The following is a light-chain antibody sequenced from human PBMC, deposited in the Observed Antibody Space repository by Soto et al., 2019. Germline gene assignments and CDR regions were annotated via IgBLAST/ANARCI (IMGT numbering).Light chain of an antibody. CDR2: DAS. CDR1: QSVSSY. J-gene: IGKJ1*01. V-gene: IGKV3-11*01. Sequence: EIVLTQSPATLSLYPGERATLSCRASQSVSSYLAWYQQKPGQAPRLLIYDASNRATGIPARFSGSGSGTDFTLTISSLEPEDFAVYYCQQRSNWPPWTFGQGTKVGIK. CDR3: QQRSNWPPWT.